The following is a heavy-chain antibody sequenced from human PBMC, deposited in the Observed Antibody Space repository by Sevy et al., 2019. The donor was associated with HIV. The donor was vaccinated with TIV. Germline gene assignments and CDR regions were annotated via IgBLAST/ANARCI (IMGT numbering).Heavy chain of an antibody. V-gene: IGHV4-61*02. Sequence: SETLSLTCTVSGGSISSGNYYWSWIRQPAGKGLEWIGRIYTRGGTNYNPSLKSRVTISVDTSKNQFSLKLSSVTVADTAVYYCARESGDCSSTSCYEGVFDYWGQGTLVTVSS. CDR2: IYTRGGT. CDR1: GGSISSGNYY. D-gene: IGHD2-2*01. CDR3: ARESGDCSSTSCYEGVFDY. J-gene: IGHJ4*02.